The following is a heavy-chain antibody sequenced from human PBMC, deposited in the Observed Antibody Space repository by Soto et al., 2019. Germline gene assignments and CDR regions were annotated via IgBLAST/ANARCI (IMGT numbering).Heavy chain of an antibody. CDR1: GWSFSGYY. V-gene: IGHV4-34*01. CDR3: ARVSVDPNRYYYYGMDV. D-gene: IGHD5-12*01. J-gene: IGHJ6*02. CDR2: INHSGST. Sequence: SETLSLTCAVYGWSFSGYYWSWIRQPPGKGLEWIGEINHSGSTNYNPSLKSRVTITRDTSASTAYMELSSLRSEDTAVYYCARVSVDPNRYYYYGMDVWGQGTTVTVSS.